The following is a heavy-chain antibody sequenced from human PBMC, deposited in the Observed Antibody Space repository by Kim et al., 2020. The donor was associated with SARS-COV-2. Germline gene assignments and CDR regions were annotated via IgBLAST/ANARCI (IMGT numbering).Heavy chain of an antibody. J-gene: IGHJ4*02. D-gene: IGHD3-10*01. Sequence: SRVTISVDTAKNQFSLKLGSVTAADTAVYYCARGVRGYYGSGSQIHSFDYWGQGTLVTVSS. CDR3: ARGVRGYYGSGSQIHSFDY. V-gene: IGHV4-31*02.